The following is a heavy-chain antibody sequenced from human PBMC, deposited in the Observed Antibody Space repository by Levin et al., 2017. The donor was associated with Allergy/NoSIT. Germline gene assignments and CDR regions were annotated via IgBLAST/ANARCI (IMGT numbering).Heavy chain of an antibody. D-gene: IGHD1-1*01. Sequence: GESLKISCQGSGYSFTSYWIGWVGQMPGKGLEWMGIIYPGDSDTRYSPSFQGQVTISAEQSISPAYLQWRSLKASDTAIYYCARRGTRDYYYYMDVWGKGTTVTVSS. J-gene: IGHJ6*03. CDR3: ARRGTRDYYYYMDV. CDR2: IYPGDSDT. CDR1: GYSFTSYW. V-gene: IGHV5-51*01.